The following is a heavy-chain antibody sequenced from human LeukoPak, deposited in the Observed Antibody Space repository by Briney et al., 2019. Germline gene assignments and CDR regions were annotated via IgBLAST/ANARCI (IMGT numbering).Heavy chain of an antibody. CDR2: ISSSSSYI. Sequence: GGSLRLSCAASGFTFSRYNMIWVRQAPGKGLEWVSSISSSSSYIYYADSVKRRFPIPRDNAKNSLYLQMNSLGAEDTAVYYCARGDFSGYDYGYWGQGTLVTVSS. CDR3: ARGDFSGYDYGY. J-gene: IGHJ4*02. D-gene: IGHD5-12*01. V-gene: IGHV3-21*01. CDR1: GFTFSRYN.